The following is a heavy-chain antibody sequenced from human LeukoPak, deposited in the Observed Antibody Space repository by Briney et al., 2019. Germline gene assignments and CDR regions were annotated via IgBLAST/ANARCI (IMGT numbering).Heavy chain of an antibody. Sequence: GGSLRLSCAASGFTFSSYAMSWVRQAPGKGLEWVSAISGSGGSTYYADSVKGRFTISRDNSKTTLYLQMNSLRAEDTAVYYCTKARSYYYYGMDVWGQGTTVSVSS. V-gene: IGHV3-23*01. CDR1: GFTFSSYA. CDR2: ISGSGGST. D-gene: IGHD5-24*01. CDR3: TKARSYYYYGMDV. J-gene: IGHJ6*02.